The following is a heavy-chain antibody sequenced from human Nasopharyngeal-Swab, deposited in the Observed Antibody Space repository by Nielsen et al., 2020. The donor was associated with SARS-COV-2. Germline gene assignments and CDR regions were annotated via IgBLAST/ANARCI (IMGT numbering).Heavy chain of an antibody. Sequence: WVRQAPGQGLEWMGGIIPIFGTANYAQKFQGRVTITADKSTSTAYVELSSLRSEDTAVYYCAREDLGYSYGAWGQGTLVTVSS. J-gene: IGHJ5*02. D-gene: IGHD5-18*01. CDR3: AREDLGYSYGA. CDR2: IIPIFGTA. V-gene: IGHV1-69*06.